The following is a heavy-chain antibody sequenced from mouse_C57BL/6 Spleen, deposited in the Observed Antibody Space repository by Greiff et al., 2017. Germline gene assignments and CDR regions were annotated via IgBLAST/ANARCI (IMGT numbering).Heavy chain of an antibody. CDR1: GFNIKDYY. CDR3: TRTLRHYGPRGGYFDV. CDR2: IDPEDGET. J-gene: IGHJ1*03. Sequence: VQLKESGAELVKPGASVKLSCTASGFNIKDYYMHWVKQRTEQGLEWIGRIDPEDGETKYAPKFQGKATITADTSTNTAYLQLSSLTSEDTAVYYSTRTLRHYGPRGGYFDVWGTGTTVTVSS. V-gene: IGHV14-2*01. D-gene: IGHD1-1*01.